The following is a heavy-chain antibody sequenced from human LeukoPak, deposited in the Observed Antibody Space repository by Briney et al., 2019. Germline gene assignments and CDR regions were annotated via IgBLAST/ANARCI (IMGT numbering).Heavy chain of an antibody. CDR3: ARAGIDNAPDP. CDR1: GYTFSKYG. CDR2: IWYDGSNK. Sequence: GGSLRLSCAATGYTFSKYGMNWVRQAPGKGLEWVAIIWYDGSNKYFADSVMGRFTISKDNSRNTVYLQMNSLRIEDTAVYHCARAGIDNAPDPWGPGTQVTVSS. D-gene: IGHD2-2*01. J-gene: IGHJ5*02. V-gene: IGHV3-33*01.